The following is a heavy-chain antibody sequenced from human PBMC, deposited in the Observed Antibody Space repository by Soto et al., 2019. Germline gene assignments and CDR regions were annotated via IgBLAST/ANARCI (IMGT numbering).Heavy chain of an antibody. D-gene: IGHD3-3*01. J-gene: IGHJ5*02. CDR3: AKGNDFWSGYYDPGWFDP. Sequence: GASLRLSCAASGFTFSSYAMSWVRQAPGKGLEWVSAISGSGGSTYYADSVKGRFTISRDNSKNTLYLQMNSLRAEDTAVYYCAKGNDFWSGYYDPGWFDPWGQGTLVTVSS. CDR2: ISGSGGST. V-gene: IGHV3-23*01. CDR1: GFTFSSYA.